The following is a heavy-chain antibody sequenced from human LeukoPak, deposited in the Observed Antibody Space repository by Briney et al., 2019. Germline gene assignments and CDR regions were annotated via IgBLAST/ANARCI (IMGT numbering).Heavy chain of an antibody. Sequence: SETLSLTCTVSGGSISSYYWSWIRQPPGKGLEWIGYIYYSGSTNYNPSLKSRVTISVDTSKNQFSLKLSSVTAADTAVYYCARLYGNYQNYFDYWGQGTLVTVSS. CDR2: IYYSGST. CDR1: GGSISSYY. V-gene: IGHV4-59*01. D-gene: IGHD1-7*01. J-gene: IGHJ4*02. CDR3: ARLYGNYQNYFDY.